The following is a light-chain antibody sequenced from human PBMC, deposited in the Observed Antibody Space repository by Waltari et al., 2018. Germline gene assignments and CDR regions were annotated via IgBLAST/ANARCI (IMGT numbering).Light chain of an antibody. CDR2: VNSDGSN. V-gene: IGLV4-69*01. CDR3: QTGGHGTWV. Sequence: QLVLTQSPSASASLGASVTLTCTLSSRPSSHLIAWLQQKPEKGPRYWMKVNSDGSNSKGDEIPDRFSGSSSGAERYLTISTVQSEDEADYYCQTGGHGTWVFGGGTKLTVL. CDR1: SRPSSHL. J-gene: IGLJ3*02.